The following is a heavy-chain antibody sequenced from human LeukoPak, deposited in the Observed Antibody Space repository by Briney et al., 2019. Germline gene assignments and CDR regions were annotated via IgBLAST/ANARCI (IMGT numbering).Heavy chain of an antibody. CDR2: IYHSGST. Sequence: SETLSLTCSVSGGSKSSYYWSWIRQSPGKGLEWIGYIYHSGSTDYNSSLKSRVTISEDTSKNQFSLKLSSVTAADTAVYYCARYLDYGGNSRVFQHWGQGTLVTVSS. J-gene: IGHJ1*01. CDR3: ARYLDYGGNSRVFQH. D-gene: IGHD4-23*01. CDR1: GGSKSSYY. V-gene: IGHV4-59*12.